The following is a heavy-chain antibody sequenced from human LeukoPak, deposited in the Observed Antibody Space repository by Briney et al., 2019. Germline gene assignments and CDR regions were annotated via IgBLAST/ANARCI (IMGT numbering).Heavy chain of an antibody. Sequence: GGSLRLSCAASGFTFSSYAMSWVRQAPGKGLEWVSAISGSGGSTYYADSVKGRFTISRDNAKNSLYLQMNSLRDEDTAVYYCATGTYDFWSGYYGIGAFDIWGQGTMVTVSS. D-gene: IGHD3-3*01. CDR1: GFTFSSYA. V-gene: IGHV3-23*01. J-gene: IGHJ3*02. CDR3: ATGTYDFWSGYYGIGAFDI. CDR2: ISGSGGST.